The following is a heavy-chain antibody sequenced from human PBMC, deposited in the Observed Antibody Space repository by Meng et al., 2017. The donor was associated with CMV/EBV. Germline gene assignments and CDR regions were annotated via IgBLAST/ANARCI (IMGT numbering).Heavy chain of an antibody. J-gene: IGHJ6*02. CDR3: AIGMTTDYYYYGMDV. Sequence: ASVKVSCKASGYTFTGYYMHWVRQAPGQGLEWMGWINPNSGGTNYAQKFQGRVTMTRDTSISTAYMELSRLRSDDTAVYYCAIGMTTDYYYYGMDVWGQGTTVTVSS. V-gene: IGHV1-2*02. CDR1: GYTFTGYY. D-gene: IGHD4-11*01. CDR2: INPNSGGT.